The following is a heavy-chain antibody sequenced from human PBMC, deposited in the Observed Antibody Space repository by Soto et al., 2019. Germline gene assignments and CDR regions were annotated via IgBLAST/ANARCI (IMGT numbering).Heavy chain of an antibody. CDR1: GFTFSSYG. Sequence: QVQLVESGGGVVQPGRSLRLSCAASGFTFSSYGMHWVRQAPGKGLEWVAVISYDGSNKYYADSVKGRFTISRDNSKNTLYLQMNSLRAEDTAVYYCAKDWLYYYGSGKTYYYDGMDVWGQGTTVTVSS. D-gene: IGHD3-10*01. CDR2: ISYDGSNK. J-gene: IGHJ6*02. CDR3: AKDWLYYYGSGKTYYYDGMDV. V-gene: IGHV3-30*18.